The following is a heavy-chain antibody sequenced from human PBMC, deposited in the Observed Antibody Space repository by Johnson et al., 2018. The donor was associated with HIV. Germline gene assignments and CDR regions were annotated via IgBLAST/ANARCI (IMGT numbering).Heavy chain of an antibody. CDR1: GFTFSNYA. CDR2: ISGTGSTI. D-gene: IGHD3-16*01. Sequence: VQLLESGGGLVQPGGSLRISCATSGFTFSNYAMSWVRQAPGQGLEWVSGISGTGSTIYYADSVKGRFTISRDNAKNSLYLQMNSLRAEDTAVYYCASRQIWVTRGAFDIWGQGTMVTVSS. CDR3: ASRQIWVTRGAFDI. V-gene: IGHV3-48*04. J-gene: IGHJ3*02.